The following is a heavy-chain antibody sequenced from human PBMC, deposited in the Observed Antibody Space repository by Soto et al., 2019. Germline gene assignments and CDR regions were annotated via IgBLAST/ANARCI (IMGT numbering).Heavy chain of an antibody. CDR3: ARGWYYFDF. D-gene: IGHD2-15*01. Sequence: SETLSLTCDVCGKPMTGGDYGGWIRQSPGKGLEWIGSIYYGGTTYYNPSLRSRLAISIDTSKNQFSLRLSSVTAADTALYYCARGWYYFDFWGQGSLVTVSS. J-gene: IGHJ4*02. V-gene: IGHV4-38-2*01. CDR1: GKPMTGGDY. CDR2: IYYGGTT.